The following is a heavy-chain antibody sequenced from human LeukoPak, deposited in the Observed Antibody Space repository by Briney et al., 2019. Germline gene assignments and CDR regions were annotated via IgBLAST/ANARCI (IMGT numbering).Heavy chain of an antibody. V-gene: IGHV3-21*01. CDR3: ARDDTSAHFFDY. Sequence: GGSLRLSCAASGFTFKVYSMNWVRQAPGKGLEWVSSISSSSSHMYYADSVKGRFTISRDNAKNSLYLQMNTLRAEDTAVYYCARDDTSAHFFDYWGQGTLVTVSS. CDR2: ISSSSSHM. CDR1: GFTFKVYS. D-gene: IGHD2/OR15-2a*01. J-gene: IGHJ4*02.